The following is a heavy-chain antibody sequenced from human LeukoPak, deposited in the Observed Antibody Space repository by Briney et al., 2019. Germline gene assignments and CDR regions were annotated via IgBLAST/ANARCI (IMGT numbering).Heavy chain of an antibody. CDR3: ARESVGATDFDY. J-gene: IGHJ4*02. D-gene: IGHD1-26*01. V-gene: IGHV3-7*05. Sequence: GGSLRLSCAASRFTFTTYWMSWVRQAPGKGLEWVANIKQDGSEKYYVDSVKGRFTISRDNAKNSLYLQMNSLRAEDTAVYYCARESVGATDFDYWGQGTLVTVSS. CDR2: IKQDGSEK. CDR1: RFTFTTYW.